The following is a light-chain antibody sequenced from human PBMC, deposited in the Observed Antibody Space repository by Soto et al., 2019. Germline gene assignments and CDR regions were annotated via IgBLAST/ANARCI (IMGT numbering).Light chain of an antibody. CDR1: QGISSY. Sequence: DIQLTQSPSFLSASVGDRVTITCRASQGISSYLAWYQQKPGKAPKLLIYAASTLQSGVPSRFSGSGSGTEVPHPIGSLQPEDFATYYCQQLNSYPRTFGQGTKVEIK. J-gene: IGKJ1*01. CDR3: QQLNSYPRT. CDR2: AAS. V-gene: IGKV1-9*01.